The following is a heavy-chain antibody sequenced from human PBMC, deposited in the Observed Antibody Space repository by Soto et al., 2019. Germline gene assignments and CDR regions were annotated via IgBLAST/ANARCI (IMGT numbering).Heavy chain of an antibody. CDR1: DDSISSSTYY. J-gene: IGHJ4*02. D-gene: IGHD5-12*01. CDR3: SRHRLASQSGGYFAY. CDR2: VSYSGVT. Sequence: QLQLQESGPGLVKPSETLFLTCTVSDDSISSSTYYWAWIRQPPGKGLEWIGSVSYSGVTHYNPSVKRRLTVSVQTSKRQCSLRLTSVTAADTAVYFCSRHRLASQSGGYFAYWGQGSLVAVSS. V-gene: IGHV4-39*01.